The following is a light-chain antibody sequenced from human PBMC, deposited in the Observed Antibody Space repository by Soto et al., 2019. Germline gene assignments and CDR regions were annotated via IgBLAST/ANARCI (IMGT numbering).Light chain of an antibody. Sequence: DIRMTQSPATLSASVGDRVTITCRASQTIGGWLAWYQQKPGKAPKLLISEVSSLESAVPPRFSGSGSGAEFTLIISSLQPDDFATYYCQQYDSYPYTFGQGTKVEIK. J-gene: IGKJ2*01. CDR2: EVS. CDR3: QQYDSYPYT. CDR1: QTIGGW. V-gene: IGKV1-5*01.